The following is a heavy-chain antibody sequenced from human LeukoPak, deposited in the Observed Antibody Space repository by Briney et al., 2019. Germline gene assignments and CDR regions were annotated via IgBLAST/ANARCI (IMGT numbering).Heavy chain of an antibody. J-gene: IGHJ6*02. CDR2: INPNSGGT. V-gene: IGHV1-2*02. D-gene: IGHD2-15*01. CDR1: GYTFTGHF. CDR3: ARDSVVATYYYYGMDV. Sequence: ASVKVSCKASGYTFTGHFMHWVRQAPGQGLEWMGWINPNSGGTNYAQKFQGRVTMTRDTSISTAYMELSRLRSDDTAVYYCARDSVVATYYYYGMDVWGQGTTVTVSS.